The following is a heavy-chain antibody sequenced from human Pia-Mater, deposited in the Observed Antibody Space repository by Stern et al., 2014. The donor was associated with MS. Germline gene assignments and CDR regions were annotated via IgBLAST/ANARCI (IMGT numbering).Heavy chain of an antibody. D-gene: IGHD3-10*01. CDR1: GGTFSSYE. CDR2: INPPFDTP. V-gene: IGHV1-69*01. Sequence: QVQLVQSGAEVKKPGSSVKVSCKASGGTFSSYEITWVRQAPGQGLEWMGGINPPFDTPTYAQKFQDRVTISADESTNTAYLELNGLKSDDTAIYFCARAYTYYSNSAGYWGQGTLVTVSS. CDR3: ARAYTYYSNSAGY. J-gene: IGHJ4*02.